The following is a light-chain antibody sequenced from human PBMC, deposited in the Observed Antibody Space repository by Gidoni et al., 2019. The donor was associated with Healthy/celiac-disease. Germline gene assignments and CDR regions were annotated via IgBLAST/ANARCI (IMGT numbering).Light chain of an antibody. J-gene: IGKJ1*01. V-gene: IGKV2-28*01. CDR1: QSLLHSNGYNY. CDR3: MQAIQNPPWT. Sequence: DIVMTQSPLSLPVTPGEPASISCRSSQSLLHSNGYNYLDWYLQKAGQSPQLLIYLGSNRASGVPDRCSGSGSGTEFTMKSSRVEAEDVGVYYCMQAIQNPPWTFGQGTKVEIK. CDR2: LGS.